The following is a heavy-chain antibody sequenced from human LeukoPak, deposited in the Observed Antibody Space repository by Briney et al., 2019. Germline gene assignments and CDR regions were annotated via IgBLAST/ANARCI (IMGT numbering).Heavy chain of an antibody. CDR3: ARDGYDFWSGTSFF. V-gene: IGHV3-21*01. J-gene: IGHJ4*02. D-gene: IGHD3-3*01. CDR1: GFTFSSYS. CDR2: ISSSSSYI. Sequence: GGSLRLSCAASGFTFSSYSMNWVRQAPEKGLEWVSSISSSSSYIYYADSVKGRFTISRDNAKNSLYLQMNSLRAEDTAVYYCARDGYDFWSGTSFFWGQGTLVTVSS.